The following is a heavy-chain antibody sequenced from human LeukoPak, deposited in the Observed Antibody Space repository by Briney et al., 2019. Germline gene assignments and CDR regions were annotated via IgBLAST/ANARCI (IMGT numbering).Heavy chain of an antibody. D-gene: IGHD4-17*01. V-gene: IGHV1-18*01. CDR1: GYTFTSYP. Sequence: ASVKVSCKASGYTFTSYPINWVRQAPGQGLEWMGWISVYNSNTKYAQNLQGRVTMTTDRSTSTAYMELRSLRSDDTAVYYCARGYDYGDYVGDFDYWGQGTLVTVS. CDR2: ISVYNSNT. CDR3: ARGYDYGDYVGDFDY. J-gene: IGHJ4*02.